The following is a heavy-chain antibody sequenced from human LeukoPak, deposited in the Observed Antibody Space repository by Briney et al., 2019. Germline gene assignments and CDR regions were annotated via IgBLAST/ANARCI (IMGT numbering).Heavy chain of an antibody. CDR2: IYHSGST. CDR1: GGSISSNY. J-gene: IGHJ3*02. D-gene: IGHD1/OR15-1a*01. V-gene: IGHV4-59*08. Sequence: SSETLSLTCTVSGGSISSNYWSWIRQSPGKGLEWIGYIYHSGSTNHHPSPKSRVTISVDTSKNQFSLKLRSVPAADTAVYYCARHVETITGTPIDAFDIWGQGTMVTVSS. CDR3: ARHVETITGTPIDAFDI.